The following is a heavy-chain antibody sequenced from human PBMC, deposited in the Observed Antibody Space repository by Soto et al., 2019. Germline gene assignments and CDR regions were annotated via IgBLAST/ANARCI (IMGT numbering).Heavy chain of an antibody. D-gene: IGHD3-16*01. CDR3: ARDWFGVDY. J-gene: IGHJ4*02. CDR2: IKAYNGNR. CDR1: GYTFTNYG. Sequence: QGQLLQSGAEVKKPGASVKVSCKASGYTFTNYGISWVRQAPGQGLEWMGWIKAYNGNRNYAQKLQGRVTMTTDTCRSTAYMELRSLRSDDTAVYYCARDWFGVDYWGQGTLVTVSS. V-gene: IGHV1-18*01.